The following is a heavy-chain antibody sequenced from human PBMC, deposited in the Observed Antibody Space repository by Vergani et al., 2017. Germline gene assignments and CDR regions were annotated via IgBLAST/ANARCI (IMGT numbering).Heavy chain of an antibody. CDR3: AKRLYSSGWTGFDY. V-gene: IGHV3-23*01. Sequence: EVQVLESGGGSVQPGGSLRLSCAASGFTFSSYAMSWVRQAPGKGLEWVSAISGSGGSTYYADSVKGRFTISRDNSKNTLYLQMNSLRAEDTAVYYCAKRLYSSGWTGFDYWGQGTLVTVSS. J-gene: IGHJ4*02. CDR1: GFTFSSYA. D-gene: IGHD6-19*01. CDR2: ISGSGGST.